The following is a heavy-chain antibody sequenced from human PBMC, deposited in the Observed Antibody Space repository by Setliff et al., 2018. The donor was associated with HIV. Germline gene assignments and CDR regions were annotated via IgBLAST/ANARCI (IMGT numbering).Heavy chain of an antibody. Sequence: ASETLSLTCSVSGGSITNGDHYWAWIRQSPGKGLEWIGYIYYTGDTYYSSSFESRVVISPDTSNNQFSLRVRSVTAADTALYFCARMSISASVYFDYWGQGTLVTVSS. J-gene: IGHJ4*02. CDR2: IYYTGDT. D-gene: IGHD2-2*01. V-gene: IGHV4-30-4*08. CDR3: ARMSISASVYFDY. CDR1: GGSITNGDHY.